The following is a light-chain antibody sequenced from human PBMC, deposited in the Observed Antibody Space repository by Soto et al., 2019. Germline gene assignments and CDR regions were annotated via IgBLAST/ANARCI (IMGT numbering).Light chain of an antibody. V-gene: IGLV2-14*01. CDR1: NSDVGGYNY. Sequence: QSALTQPASVSGSPGQSITISCTGTNSDVGGYNYVSWYQQNPGKAPKLMIYEVSNRPSAVSNRFSGSKSGSTASLTISGLQAEDEADYSCSSYTSSSTMVFGGGTKLTVL. J-gene: IGLJ2*01. CDR2: EVS. CDR3: SSYTSSSTMV.